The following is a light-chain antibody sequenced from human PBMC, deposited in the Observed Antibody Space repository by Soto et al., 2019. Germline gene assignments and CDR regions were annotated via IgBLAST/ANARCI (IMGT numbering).Light chain of an antibody. V-gene: IGKV3-20*01. CDR2: GAS. CDR3: HQYDSSPLT. Sequence: EIVLTQSPGTLSLSPGERATLSCRASQSVSSSYLAWYQQKPGQAPRLLIYGASSRATGIPDRFSGSGSGTDFTLTISRLEPEDFAVYYCHQYDSSPLTFGGDQGGDQT. J-gene: IGKJ4*01. CDR1: QSVSSSY.